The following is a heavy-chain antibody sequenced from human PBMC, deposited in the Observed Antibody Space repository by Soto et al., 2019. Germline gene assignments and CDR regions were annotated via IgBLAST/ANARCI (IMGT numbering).Heavy chain of an antibody. Sequence: GGSLRLSCAASGFTFSSYGMHWVRQAPGKGLEWVAVISYDGSNKYYPDSVKGRFTISRDNSKNTLYLQMNSLRAEDTAVYYCAKDGEHYDYVWGSYLPYYFDYWGQGTLVTVSS. CDR2: ISYDGSNK. CDR3: AKDGEHYDYVWGSYLPYYFDY. CDR1: GFTFSSYG. J-gene: IGHJ4*02. D-gene: IGHD3-16*01. V-gene: IGHV3-30*18.